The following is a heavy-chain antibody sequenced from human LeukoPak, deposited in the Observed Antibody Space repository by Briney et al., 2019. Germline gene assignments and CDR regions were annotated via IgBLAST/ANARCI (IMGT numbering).Heavy chain of an antibody. D-gene: IGHD6-19*01. CDR2: IYYSGST. J-gene: IGHJ4*02. V-gene: IGHV4-59*01. CDR1: GGSISSYY. Sequence: SETLSLTCTVSGGSISSYYWSWIRQPPGKGLEWIGYIYYSGSTNYNPSLKSRVTISVDTSKNQFSLKLNSVTAADTAVYYCARAQWLPDYWGQGTLVTVSS. CDR3: ARAQWLPDY.